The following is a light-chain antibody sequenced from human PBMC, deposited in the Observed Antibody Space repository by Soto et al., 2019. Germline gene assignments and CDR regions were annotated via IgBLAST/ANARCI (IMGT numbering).Light chain of an antibody. CDR3: QQYYSYPPFT. CDR1: QGISCY. Sequence: AIRMTQSPSSLSASTGDRVTITCRASQGISCYLAWYQQKPGKAPKLLIYAASTLQSGVPSRFSGSGSGTDFTLTISCLQSEDFATYYCQQYYSYPPFTFGPGTKVDIK. V-gene: IGKV1-8*01. J-gene: IGKJ3*01. CDR2: AAS.